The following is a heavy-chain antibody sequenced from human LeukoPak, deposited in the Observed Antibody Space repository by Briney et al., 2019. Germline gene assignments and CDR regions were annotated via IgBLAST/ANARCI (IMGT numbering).Heavy chain of an antibody. D-gene: IGHD3-9*01. CDR2: IYYSGST. CDR3: ARQGYFDWLLSVGWFDP. CDR1: GGSISSSSYY. V-gene: IGHV4-39*01. J-gene: IGHJ5*02. Sequence: SETLSLTCTASGGSISSSSYYWGWIRQPPGKGLEWIGSIYYSGSTYYNPSLKSRVTISVDTSKNQFSLKLSSVTAADTAVYYCARQGYFDWLLSVGWFDPWGQGTLVTVSS.